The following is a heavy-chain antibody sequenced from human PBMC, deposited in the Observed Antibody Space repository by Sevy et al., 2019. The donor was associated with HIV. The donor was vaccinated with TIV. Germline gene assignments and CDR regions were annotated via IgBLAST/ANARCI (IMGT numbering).Heavy chain of an antibody. J-gene: IGHJ6*02. D-gene: IGHD3-10*01. CDR3: ARAWFGEADGMDV. CDR1: GFMFSDYH. V-gene: IGHV3-11*01. CDR2: MSNSGTTI. Sequence: GGSLRLSCAASGFMFSDYHMSWIRQAPGKGLEWISYMSNSGTTIYYAESVKGRFSISRDNAEKSLYLQMNSLRAEDTTAYYCARAWFGEADGMDVWGQGTTVTVSS.